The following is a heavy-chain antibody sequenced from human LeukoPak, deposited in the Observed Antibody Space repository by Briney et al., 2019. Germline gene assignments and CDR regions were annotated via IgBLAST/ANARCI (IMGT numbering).Heavy chain of an antibody. D-gene: IGHD3-22*01. Sequence: ASVKVSCKASGGTFSSYAISWVRQAPGQGLEWMGGIIPIFGTANYAQKFQGRVTITADESTSTAYMELSSLRSEDTAVYYCASSGVVVINWFDPWGQGTLVTVSS. CDR3: ASSGVVVINWFDP. V-gene: IGHV1-69*13. CDR1: GGTFSSYA. J-gene: IGHJ5*02. CDR2: IIPIFGTA.